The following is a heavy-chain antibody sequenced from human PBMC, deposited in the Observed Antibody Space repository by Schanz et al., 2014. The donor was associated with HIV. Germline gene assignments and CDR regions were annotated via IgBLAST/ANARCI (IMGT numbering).Heavy chain of an antibody. Sequence: VELVQSGAEVKKPGSSVKVSCKPSGGTFHSFGVGWVRQAPGQGFEWMGGIVPILGTTYYAQKFRGRVTITADKSTTSYMQLSSLRADDTAVYYCARVLGMAAAGTYWWYFDLWGRGTLVTVSS. CDR2: IVPILGTT. V-gene: IGHV1-69*06. J-gene: IGHJ2*01. D-gene: IGHD6-13*01. CDR3: ARVLGMAAAGTYWWYFDL. CDR1: GGTFHSFG.